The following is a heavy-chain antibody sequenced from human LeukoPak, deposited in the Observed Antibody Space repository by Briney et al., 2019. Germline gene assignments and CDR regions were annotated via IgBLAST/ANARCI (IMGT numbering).Heavy chain of an antibody. CDR1: GFTFSSFT. V-gene: IGHV3-30-3*01. Sequence: QTGGSLRLSCAASGFTFSSFTMHWVRQAPGKGLRWMAVISSDGSNKYYADSVKGRFTVSRDNSNNTLYLQMNSLRAEDTALYYCATTMGSGWSRLIDYWGQGTLVTVSS. D-gene: IGHD6-19*01. J-gene: IGHJ4*02. CDR3: ATTMGSGWSRLIDY. CDR2: ISSDGSNK.